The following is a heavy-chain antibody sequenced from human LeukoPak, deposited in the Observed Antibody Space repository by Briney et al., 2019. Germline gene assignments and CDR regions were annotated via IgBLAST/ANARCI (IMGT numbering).Heavy chain of an antibody. CDR3: ARFRRDGYNSKRESYYFDY. CDR1: GGSLSSSSYY. CDR2: IYYSGST. Sequence: PSECLSLTCTVAGGSLSSSSYYWGWIRQPPGKGLEWFGSIYYSGSTYYNPCLKRRVTISVDTSKNQFSLKLSSVTAADTAVYYCARFRRDGYNSKRESYYFDYWGQGTLVTVSS. V-gene: IGHV4-39*07. J-gene: IGHJ4*02. D-gene: IGHD5-24*01.